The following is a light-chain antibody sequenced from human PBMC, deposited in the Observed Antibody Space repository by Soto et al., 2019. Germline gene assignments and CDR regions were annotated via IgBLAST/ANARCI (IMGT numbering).Light chain of an antibody. CDR3: QQLNSYPFT. V-gene: IGKV1-9*01. CDR1: QGISSY. CDR2: AAS. Sequence: DIQLTQSPSFLSASVGDRVTITCRASQGISSYLAWYQQKPGKAPKLLNYAASTLQSGIPSRFSGSGSGTEFALTISSLQPEDFATYYCQQLNSYPFTFGGGTKVDIK. J-gene: IGKJ4*01.